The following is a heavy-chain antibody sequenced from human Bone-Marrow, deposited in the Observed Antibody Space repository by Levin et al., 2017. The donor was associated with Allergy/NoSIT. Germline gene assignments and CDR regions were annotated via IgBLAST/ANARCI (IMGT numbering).Heavy chain of an antibody. CDR2: INHSGST. CDR3: ARGLRGYSKKHYYVMDV. J-gene: IGHJ6*02. V-gene: IGHV4-34*01. CDR1: GGSFSGYY. D-gene: IGHD5-18*01. Sequence: SETLSLTCAVYGGSFSGYYWSWIRQPPGKGLEWIGEINHSGSTNYNPSLKSRVTISVDTSKNQFSLKLSSVTAADTAVYYCARGLRGYSKKHYYVMDVWGQGTTVTVS.